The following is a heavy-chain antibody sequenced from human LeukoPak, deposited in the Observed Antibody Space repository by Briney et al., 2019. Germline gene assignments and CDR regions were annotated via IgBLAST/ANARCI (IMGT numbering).Heavy chain of an antibody. J-gene: IGHJ6*03. Sequence: ASVKVSCKASGYTFTGYYMHWVRQAPGQGLEWMGWINPNSGGTNYAQKFQGRVTMTRDTSISTAYMELSRLRSDDTAVYYCARDSAYSQYYYYMDVWGKGTTVTISS. V-gene: IGHV1-2*02. CDR2: INPNSGGT. CDR1: GYTFTGYY. D-gene: IGHD2-15*01. CDR3: ARDSAYSQYYYYMDV.